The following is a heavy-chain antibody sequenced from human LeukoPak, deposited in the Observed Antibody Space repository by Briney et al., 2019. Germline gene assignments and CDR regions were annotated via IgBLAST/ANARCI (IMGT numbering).Heavy chain of an antibody. J-gene: IGHJ4*02. CDR2: IWFDGSNK. V-gene: IGHV3-30*02. Sequence: PGGSLRLSCAASGFTFSNNGMHWVRQAPDKGLEWLALIWFDGSNKYYADSVKGRFTISRDNSKNALYLQMNSLRAEDTAVYYCAREDYTSAWFYFDYWSQGTLVTVSS. D-gene: IGHD6-19*01. CDR1: GFTFSNNG. CDR3: AREDYTSAWFYFDY.